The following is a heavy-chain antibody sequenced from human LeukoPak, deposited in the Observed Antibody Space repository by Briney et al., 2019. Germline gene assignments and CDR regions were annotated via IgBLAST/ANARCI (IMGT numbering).Heavy chain of an antibody. Sequence: GGSLRLSCAASGFTFSSYWMHWVRQVPGKGLVWVSRIGTDGSRTTYADYVRGRFTISRDNAKDSLYLQMNSLRDEDTAVYYCARELYGSGSYMDYWGQGTLVTVSS. V-gene: IGHV3-74*01. CDR3: ARELYGSGSYMDY. D-gene: IGHD3-10*01. J-gene: IGHJ4*02. CDR2: IGTDGSRT. CDR1: GFTFSSYW.